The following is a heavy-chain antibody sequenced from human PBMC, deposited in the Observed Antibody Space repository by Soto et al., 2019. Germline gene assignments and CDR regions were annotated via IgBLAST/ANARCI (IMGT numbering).Heavy chain of an antibody. CDR1: GYTFTIYA. CDR3: ARVYLWFGDAPLRSYYYGMDV. V-gene: IGHV1-3*01. D-gene: IGHD3-10*01. J-gene: IGHJ6*02. CDR2: INAGNGNT. Sequence: GASLKVSCKASGYTFTIYAMHWVRQAPGQRLEWMGWINAGNGNTKYSQKFQGRVTITRDTSASTAYMELSSLRSEDTAVYYCARVYLWFGDAPLRSYYYGMDVWGQGTTVTVSS.